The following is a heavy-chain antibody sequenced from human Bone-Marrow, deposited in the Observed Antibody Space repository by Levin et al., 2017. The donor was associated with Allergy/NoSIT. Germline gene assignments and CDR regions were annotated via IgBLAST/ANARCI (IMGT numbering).Heavy chain of an antibody. J-gene: IGHJ4*02. CDR3: ARVPYDILTGYPAYYFDY. Sequence: SCAASGFTFSSYSMNWVRQAPGKGLEWVSSISSSSSYIYYADSVKGRFTISRDNAKNSLYLQMNSLRAEDTAVYYCARVPYDILTGYPAYYFDYWGQGTLVTVSS. CDR1: GFTFSSYS. CDR2: ISSSSSYI. D-gene: IGHD3-9*01. V-gene: IGHV3-21*01.